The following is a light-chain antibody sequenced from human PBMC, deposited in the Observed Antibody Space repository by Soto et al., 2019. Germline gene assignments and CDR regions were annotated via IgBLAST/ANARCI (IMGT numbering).Light chain of an antibody. CDR1: SSDVGSYNL. J-gene: IGLJ1*01. CDR2: EVS. CDR3: CSYAGSSTFPYV. Sequence: QSVLTQPASVSGSPGQSITISCTGTSSDVGSYNLVSWYQQHSGKAPKLMIYEVSKRPSGVSNRFSGSKSGNTASLTNSGLQAEDEADYYCCSYAGSSTFPYVFGTGTKLTVL. V-gene: IGLV2-23*02.